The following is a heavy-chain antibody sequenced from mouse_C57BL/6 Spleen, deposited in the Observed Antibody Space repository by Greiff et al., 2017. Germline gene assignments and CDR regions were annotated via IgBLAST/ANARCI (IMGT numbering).Heavy chain of an antibody. CDR1: GYTFTSYG. Sequence: LQESGAELARPGASVKLSCKASGYTFTSYGISWVKQRTGQGLEWIGEIYPRSGNTYYNEKFKGKATLTADKSSSTAYMELRSLTSEDSAVYFCARRYYDYDDAMDYWGQGTSVTVSS. J-gene: IGHJ4*01. V-gene: IGHV1-81*01. CDR3: ARRYYDYDDAMDY. CDR2: IYPRSGNT. D-gene: IGHD2-4*01.